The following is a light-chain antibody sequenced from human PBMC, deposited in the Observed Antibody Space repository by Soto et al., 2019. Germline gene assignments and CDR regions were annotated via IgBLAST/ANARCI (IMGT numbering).Light chain of an antibody. Sequence: NFMLTQPHSVSESPGKTLSISCTRSSGSIANNYVQWYQRRPGSAPTTVIYENNQRLSGVTDRFSGSTDGSSNSASLTISGLQTEDEADYYCQSYDSDFVVFGGGTKLTV. CDR2: ENN. CDR1: SGSIANNY. CDR3: QSYDSDFVV. J-gene: IGLJ2*01. V-gene: IGLV6-57*04.